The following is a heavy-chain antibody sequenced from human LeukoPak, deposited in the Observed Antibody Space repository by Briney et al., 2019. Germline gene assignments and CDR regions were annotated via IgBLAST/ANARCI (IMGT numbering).Heavy chain of an antibody. CDR3: ARDGGIGAGELKPYYFDS. CDR2: IYHNANT. CDR1: GYSITDGYY. D-gene: IGHD3-10*01. Sequence: SETLSLTCAVSGYSITDGYYWGWLRQPPGKGLERIGSIYHNANTFYNPSLKSRVTVSVDASKNQFSLNLRSMTAADTAVYYCARDGGIGAGELKPYYFDSWGQGTQVTVSS. V-gene: IGHV4-38-2*02. J-gene: IGHJ4*02.